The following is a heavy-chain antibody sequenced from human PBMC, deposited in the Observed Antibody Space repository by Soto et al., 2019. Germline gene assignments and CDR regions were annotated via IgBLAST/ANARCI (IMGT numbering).Heavy chain of an antibody. CDR1: GGSIGSHY. Sequence: PSETLSLTCTVSGGSIGSHYWSWVRQAPGKGLEWIGHIYYRGSTSYNPSLRSRSTISVDTSNNQFSLKLNSVTTADTAVYYCARDGREASGMDVWGQGTKVTVPS. J-gene: IGHJ6*02. D-gene: IGHD1-26*01. V-gene: IGHV4-59*11. CDR3: ARDGREASGMDV. CDR2: IYYRGST.